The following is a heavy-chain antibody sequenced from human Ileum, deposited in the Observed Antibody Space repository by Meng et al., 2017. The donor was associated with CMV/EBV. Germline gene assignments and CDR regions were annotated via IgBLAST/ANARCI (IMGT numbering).Heavy chain of an antibody. J-gene: IGHJ1*01. Sequence: QVQVQEWGPRLVKPSDTFALTCTVSGGSFSSGDYYWCWMREPPGKGLEWIGYINYRGTTYYTPSLKSRLTISVDTSHNQFSLILSSVTAADTALYYCARAISGHYYVPWGQGTLVTVSS. V-gene: IGHV4-30-4*08. CDR1: GGSFSSGDYY. D-gene: IGHD3-22*01. CDR2: INYRGTT. CDR3: ARAISGHYYVP.